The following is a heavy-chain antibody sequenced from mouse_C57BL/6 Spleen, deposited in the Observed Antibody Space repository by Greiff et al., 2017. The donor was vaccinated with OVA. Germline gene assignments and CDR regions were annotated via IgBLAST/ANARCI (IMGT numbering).Heavy chain of an antibody. Sequence: QVQLQQSGAELVRPGASVTLSCKASGYTFTDYEMHWVKQTPVHGLEWIGAIDPETGGTAYNQKFKGKAILTADKSSSTAYMELRSLTSEDSAVYYCTPITTVVGFDYWGQGTTLTVSS. V-gene: IGHV1-15*01. CDR1: GYTFTDYE. J-gene: IGHJ2*01. D-gene: IGHD1-1*01. CDR2: IDPETGGT. CDR3: TPITTVVGFDY.